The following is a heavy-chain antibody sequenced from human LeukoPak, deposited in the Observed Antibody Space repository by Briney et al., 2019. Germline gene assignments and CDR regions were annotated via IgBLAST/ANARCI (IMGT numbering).Heavy chain of an antibody. Sequence: SETLSLTCSVSGDSVSSRTYFWGWIRQPPGKGLEYIGSMYYSGSTSYNPSLKGRVTISVDTSKNQFSLKLSSVTAADTAVYYCARFPYCSGGSCYPRGVTVAFDIWGQGTMVTVSS. V-gene: IGHV4-39*07. CDR3: ARFPYCSGGSCYPRGVTVAFDI. CDR2: MYYSGST. J-gene: IGHJ3*02. D-gene: IGHD2-15*01. CDR1: GDSVSSRTYF.